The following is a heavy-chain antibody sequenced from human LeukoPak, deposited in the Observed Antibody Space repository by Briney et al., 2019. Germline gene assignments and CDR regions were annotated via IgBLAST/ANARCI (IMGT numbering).Heavy chain of an antibody. Sequence: GGSLRLSCAASGFTFTSYAMSWVRQAPGKGLDWVSAISTSGAGTYYAGSVKGRFTISRDNSNNTLFLQMNSLRAEDTALYYCVKEGLSYGYGDFWGQGTLVTVSS. CDR2: ISTSGAGT. CDR1: GFTFTSYA. CDR3: VKEGLSYGYGDF. D-gene: IGHD5-18*01. J-gene: IGHJ4*02. V-gene: IGHV3-23*01.